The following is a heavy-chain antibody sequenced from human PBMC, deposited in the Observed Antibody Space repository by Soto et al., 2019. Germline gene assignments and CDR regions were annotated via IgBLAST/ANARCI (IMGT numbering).Heavy chain of an antibody. CDR2: IKQDGSEK. Sequence: EVQLVESGGGLVQPGGSLRLSCAASGFTFSSYWMSWVRQAPGKGLEWVANIKQDGSEKYYVDSVKGRFTISRDNAKNSLYLQMNRLRAEDTAVYYFAASGDYDFWSGYYADILRGLGYWGQGTLVTVSS. J-gene: IGHJ4*02. D-gene: IGHD3-3*01. V-gene: IGHV3-7*01. CDR1: GFTFSSYW. CDR3: AASGDYDFWSGYYADILRGLGY.